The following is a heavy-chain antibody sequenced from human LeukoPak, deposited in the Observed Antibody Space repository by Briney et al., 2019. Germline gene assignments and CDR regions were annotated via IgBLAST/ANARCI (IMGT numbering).Heavy chain of an antibody. V-gene: IGHV1-69*05. J-gene: IGHJ4*02. D-gene: IGHD2-2*02. CDR2: IIPIFGTA. Sequence: GASVKVSCKASGGTFSSYAISWVRQAPGQGLEWMGGIIPIFGTANYVQKFQGRVTITTDESTSTAYMELSSLRSEDTAVYYCAREYCSSTSCYSLGYWGQGTLVTVSS. CDR3: AREYCSSTSCYSLGY. CDR1: GGTFSSYA.